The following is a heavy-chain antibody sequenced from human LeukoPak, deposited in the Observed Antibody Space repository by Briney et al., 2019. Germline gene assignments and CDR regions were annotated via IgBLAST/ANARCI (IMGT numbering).Heavy chain of an antibody. D-gene: IGHD5/OR15-5a*01. J-gene: IGHJ3*02. Sequence: GGCLRLSCAPSGFTLSRYWVHWVRQAPGKGLVWVSRIKTDVSSTDTADSVKGRFTISRDNAKNTMYLQMNSLRAEDTAVYYCARGVSGTGPDIWGLGTMVTVSS. V-gene: IGHV3-74*01. CDR2: IKTDVSST. CDR3: ARGVSGTGPDI. CDR1: GFTLSRYW.